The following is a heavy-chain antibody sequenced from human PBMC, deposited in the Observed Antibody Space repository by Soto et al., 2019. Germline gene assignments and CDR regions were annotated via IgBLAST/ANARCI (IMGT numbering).Heavy chain of an antibody. D-gene: IGHD3-10*01. CDR2: IYYSGST. V-gene: IGHV4-39*01. CDR3: ARHMDQGKTSMVRGVISGFDY. J-gene: IGHJ4*02. Sequence: PSETLSLTCTVSGGSISSSSYYWGWIRQPPGKGLEWIGSIYYSGSTYYNPSLKSRVTISVDTSKNQFSLKLSSVTAADTAVYYCARHMDQGKTSMVRGVISGFDYWGQGTLVTVSS. CDR1: GGSISSSSYY.